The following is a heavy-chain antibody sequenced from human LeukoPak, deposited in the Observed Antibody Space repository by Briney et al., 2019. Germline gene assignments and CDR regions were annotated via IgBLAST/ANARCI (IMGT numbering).Heavy chain of an antibody. V-gene: IGHV3-64*01. CDR2: ISSNGGST. CDR3: ARNSGSYYYFDY. J-gene: IGHJ4*02. D-gene: IGHD1-26*01. Sequence: GGSLRLSCAASGFTFSSYAMHWVRQAPGKGLEYVSAISSNGGSTYYANSVKGRFTISRDNSKNTLYLQMGSLRAEAMAVYYCARNSGSYYYFDYWGQGTLVTVSS. CDR1: GFTFSSYA.